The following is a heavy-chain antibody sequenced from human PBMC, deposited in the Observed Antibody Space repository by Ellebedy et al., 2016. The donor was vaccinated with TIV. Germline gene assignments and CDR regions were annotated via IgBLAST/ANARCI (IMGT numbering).Heavy chain of an antibody. D-gene: IGHD3-22*01. CDR3: AKGRGGGSDSSAPRYYFDY. CDR2: ISSNGGNT. V-gene: IGHV3-64D*09. CDR1: GFTFSNYA. Sequence: PGGSLRLSCSASGFTFSNYAMHWVRQAPGKGLEYVSAISSNGGNTYYADSVKGRFTISRDNSKNTVFLQMSSLRAEDTAVYYCAKGRGGGSDSSAPRYYFDYWGLGTPVTVSS. J-gene: IGHJ4*02.